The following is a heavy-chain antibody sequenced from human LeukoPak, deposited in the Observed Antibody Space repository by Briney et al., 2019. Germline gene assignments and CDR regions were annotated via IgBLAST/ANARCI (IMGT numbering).Heavy chain of an antibody. CDR3: ARNAGYSYGYTPEGNWFDP. J-gene: IGHJ5*02. CDR2: IYYSGST. CDR1: GGSVSSGSYY. D-gene: IGHD5-18*01. V-gene: IGHV4-61*01. Sequence: SETLSLTCTVSGGSVSSGSYYWSWIRQPPGKGLEWIGYIYYSGSTNYNPTLKSRVTISVDTSKNQFSLKLSSVTAADTAVYYCARNAGYSYGYTPEGNWFDPWGQGTLVTVSS.